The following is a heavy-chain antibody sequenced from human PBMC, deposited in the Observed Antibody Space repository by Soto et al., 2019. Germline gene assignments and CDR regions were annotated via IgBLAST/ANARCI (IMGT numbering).Heavy chain of an antibody. CDR2: IVVGSGNT. V-gene: IGHV1-58*01. CDR1: GFTFTSSA. J-gene: IGHJ4*02. CDR3: ARKGSVAPADFDY. Sequence: KVSCKASGFTFTSSAVQRVRQARGQRLEWIGWIVVGSGNTNYAQKFQERVTITRDMSTSTAYMELRSLRSDDTAVYYCARKGSVAPADFDYCGQGTLVTVSS.